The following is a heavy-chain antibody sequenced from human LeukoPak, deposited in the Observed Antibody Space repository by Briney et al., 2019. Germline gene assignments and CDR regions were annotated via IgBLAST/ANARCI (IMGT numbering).Heavy chain of an antibody. Sequence: PGGSLRLSCVASGFTFSSYWMSWVRQAPGKGMEWVANIKQDGSEKYYVDSVKGRFTISRDNAKNSLYLQMNSLRAEDTAVYYCAREATTSDYSYGMDVWGQGTTVTVSS. D-gene: IGHD1-26*01. CDR2: IKQDGSEK. CDR3: AREATTSDYSYGMDV. CDR1: GFTFSSYW. V-gene: IGHV3-7*01. J-gene: IGHJ6*02.